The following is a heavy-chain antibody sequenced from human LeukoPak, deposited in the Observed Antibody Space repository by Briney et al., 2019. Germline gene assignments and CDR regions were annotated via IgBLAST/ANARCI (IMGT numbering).Heavy chain of an antibody. CDR1: GFTFSSYA. J-gene: IGHJ4*02. V-gene: IGHV3-23*01. CDR3: ARTAGLLWAPLDF. D-gene: IGHD3-10*01. CDR2: IRDSGGST. Sequence: GGSLRLSCAASGFTFSSYAMSWVRQAPGKGLEWVSGIRDSGGSTYYADSVKGRFSVSRDNSKNTLFLQMNSLRPEGTAVYYCARTAGLLWAPLDFWGQGTLVTVSS.